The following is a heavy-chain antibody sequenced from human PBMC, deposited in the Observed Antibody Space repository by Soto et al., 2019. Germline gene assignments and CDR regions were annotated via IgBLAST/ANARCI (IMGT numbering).Heavy chain of an antibody. V-gene: IGHV3-33*01. J-gene: IGHJ4*02. CDR1: GFTFSSYG. CDR2: IWYDGSNK. CDR3: ARDRGDCSSSICPIGY. D-gene: IGHD2-2*01. Sequence: QVQLVESGGGVVQPGRSLRLSCAASGFTFSSYGMHWVRQAPGKGLEWVAVIWYDGSNKNYADSVKGRFTISRDNSKNTLYLQMNSLRAEDTAVYYCARDRGDCSSSICPIGYWGQGTLVTVSS.